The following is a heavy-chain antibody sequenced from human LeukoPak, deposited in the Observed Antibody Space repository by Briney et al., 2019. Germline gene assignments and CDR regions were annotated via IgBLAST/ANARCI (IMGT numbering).Heavy chain of an antibody. Sequence: GSLRLSCAASGFTFSGYAMSWVRQAPGKGLEWVSTITGSGGTTYYADSVKGRFTISRDKSKNTLYLQMNSLRVEDTAVYYCAKGRGYCSGGSCYSGFDYWGQGTLVTVSS. CDR2: ITGSGGTT. V-gene: IGHV3-23*01. CDR3: AKGRGYCSGGSCYSGFDY. CDR1: GFTFSGYA. J-gene: IGHJ4*02. D-gene: IGHD2-15*01.